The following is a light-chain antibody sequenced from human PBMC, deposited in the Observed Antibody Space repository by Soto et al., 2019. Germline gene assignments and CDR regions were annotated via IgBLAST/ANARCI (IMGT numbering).Light chain of an antibody. CDR1: SSDVGSYKY. CDR2: DVS. V-gene: IGLV2-14*01. J-gene: IGLJ2*01. Sequence: QSALTQPASVSGSPGQSITISCTGTSSDVGSYKYVSWYLQNPGKAPKLLIYDVSNRPSGVSNRFSGSKSGNTASLTISGLQAEDEADYFCSSYTTSSNVIFGGGTKLTVL. CDR3: SSYTTSSNVI.